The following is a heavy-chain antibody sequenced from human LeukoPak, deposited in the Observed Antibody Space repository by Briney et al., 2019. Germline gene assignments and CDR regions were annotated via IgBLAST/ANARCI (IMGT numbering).Heavy chain of an antibody. V-gene: IGHV3-74*01. CDR2: IKSDGST. CDR3: ARAPSEIGGYYPEYFRH. J-gene: IGHJ1*01. Sequence: PGGSLRLSCAASGYTFSDFSVNWVRQAPGKGLVWVSRIKSDGSTNYADSVKGRFTISRDNAKNTVSLQMNSLRAEDTGVYYCARAPSEIGGYYPEYFRHWGQGTLVTVSS. D-gene: IGHD3-22*01. CDR1: GYTFSDFS.